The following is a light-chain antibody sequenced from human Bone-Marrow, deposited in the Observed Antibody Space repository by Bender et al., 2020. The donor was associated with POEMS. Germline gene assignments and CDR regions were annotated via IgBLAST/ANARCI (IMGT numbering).Light chain of an antibody. J-gene: IGLJ3*02. CDR1: ISDVGGSNY. Sequence: QSALTHPASVSGSPGQSLTISCTGTISDVGGSNYVSWYQQHPGKAPKLMIYDVSLRPSGLSNRFSGSKSGNTASLTISGLQTEDEADYYCCSYAGSHSWVFGGGTKVTVL. V-gene: IGLV2-14*03. CDR3: CSYAGSHSWV. CDR2: DVS.